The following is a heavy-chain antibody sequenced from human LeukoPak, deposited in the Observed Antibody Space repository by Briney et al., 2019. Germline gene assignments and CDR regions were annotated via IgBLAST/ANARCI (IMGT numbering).Heavy chain of an antibody. V-gene: IGHV3-23*01. Sequence: GGSLRLACAASGFTFSSYAMSWVRQAPGKGLEWVSAISGSGGSTYYADSVKGRFTISRDNSKNTLYLQMNSLRAEDTAVYYCAKTLPYGSGSYPKYYFDYWGQGTLVTVSS. CDR1: GFTFSSYA. J-gene: IGHJ4*02. D-gene: IGHD3-10*01. CDR2: ISGSGGST. CDR3: AKTLPYGSGSYPKYYFDY.